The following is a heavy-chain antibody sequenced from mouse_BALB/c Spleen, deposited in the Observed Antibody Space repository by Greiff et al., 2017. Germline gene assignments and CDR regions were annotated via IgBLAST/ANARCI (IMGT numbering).Heavy chain of an antibody. V-gene: IGHV3-2*02. CDR2: ISYSGST. Sequence: VQLKESGPGLVKPSQSLSLTCTVTGYSITSDYAWNWIRQFPGNKLEWMGYISYSGSTSYNPSLKSRISITRDTSKNQFFLQLNSVTTEDTATYYCARGGGITTVPYYYAMDYWGQGTSVTVSS. CDR3: ARGGGITTVPYYYAMDY. D-gene: IGHD1-1*01. CDR1: GYSITSDYA. J-gene: IGHJ4*01.